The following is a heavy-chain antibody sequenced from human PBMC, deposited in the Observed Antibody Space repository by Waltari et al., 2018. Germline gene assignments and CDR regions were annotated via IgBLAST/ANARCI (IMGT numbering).Heavy chain of an antibody. J-gene: IGHJ4*02. CDR2: IYYSGST. CDR1: GGSISSHY. CDR3: ARAYGWSLRALYFDY. V-gene: IGHV4-59*11. D-gene: IGHD2-15*01. Sequence: QVQLQESGPGLVKPSETLSLTCTVSGGSISSHYWSWIRQPPGKGLEWIGYIYYSGSTNYHPSLKSRVTISVDTSKNQFSLKLSSVTAADTAVYYCARAYGWSLRALYFDYWGQGTLVTVSS.